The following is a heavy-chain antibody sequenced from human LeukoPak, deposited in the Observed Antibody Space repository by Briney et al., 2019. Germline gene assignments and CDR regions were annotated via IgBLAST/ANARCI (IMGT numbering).Heavy chain of an antibody. D-gene: IGHD2-8*01. Sequence: PSETLSLTCTVSDSSITSTYYWAWFQQPPGKGLEWIATVFRLQTVRTFNNPSLESRVTMSLDPSQSQFSLNLTSVTAADTALYFCARVLHAPYLIDSWGQGTLVTVSS. CDR3: ARVLHAPYLIDS. J-gene: IGHJ4*02. CDR2: VFRLQTVRT. CDR1: DSSITSTYY. V-gene: IGHV4-38-2*02.